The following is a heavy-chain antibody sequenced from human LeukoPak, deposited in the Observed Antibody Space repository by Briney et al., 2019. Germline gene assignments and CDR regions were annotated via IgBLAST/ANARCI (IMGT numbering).Heavy chain of an antibody. CDR3: ASLGEGAYYFDF. CDR1: GGFISSVGYY. D-gene: IGHD3-16*01. V-gene: IGHV4-39*01. CDR2: FYYGGST. J-gene: IGHJ4*02. Sequence: SETLSLTCSVSGGFISSVGYYWGWVRQPPGKALEYIGSFYYGGSTYYNPSLKSRVTLSVDTSKNQFSLKLTSVSAADTAVYYCASLGEGAYYFDFWGQGILVAVSS.